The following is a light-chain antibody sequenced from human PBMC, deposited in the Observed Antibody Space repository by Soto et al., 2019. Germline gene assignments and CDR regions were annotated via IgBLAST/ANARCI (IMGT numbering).Light chain of an antibody. Sequence: QSALTQPPSVSGAPGQRVTISCTGSSSNIGEGYDVHWYQQLPGTAPKLLIYGNSNRPSVVPDRFSDSKSGTSASLAITGLQAEDEADYYCQYYDSSLSRVFGGGTKLTVL. J-gene: IGLJ2*01. CDR1: SSNIGEGYD. V-gene: IGLV1-40*01. CDR2: GNS. CDR3: QYYDSSLSRV.